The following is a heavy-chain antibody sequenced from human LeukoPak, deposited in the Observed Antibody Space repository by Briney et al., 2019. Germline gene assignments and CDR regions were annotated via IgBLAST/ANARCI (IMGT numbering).Heavy chain of an antibody. D-gene: IGHD1-26*01. CDR3: AREPSSGSYYPYFQH. CDR2: ISSSSSHI. Sequence: GGSLRLSCAASGFTFTSYSMNWVRQAPGKGLEWVSSISSSSSHIYYADSVKGRFTISRDNAKNSLYLQMNSLRAEDTAVYYCAREPSSGSYYPYFQHWGRGTLVTVSS. J-gene: IGHJ1*01. V-gene: IGHV3-21*01. CDR1: GFTFTSYS.